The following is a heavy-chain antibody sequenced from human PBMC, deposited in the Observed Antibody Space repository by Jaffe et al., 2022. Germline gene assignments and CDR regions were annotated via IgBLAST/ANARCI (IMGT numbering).Heavy chain of an antibody. J-gene: IGHJ4*02. CDR1: GFTFSNAW. D-gene: IGHD3-3*01. CDR3: TTDGVDFWSGYSLPYFDY. Sequence: EVQLVESGGGLVKPGGSLRLSCAASGFTFSNAWMSWVRQAPGKGLEWVGRIKSKTDGGTTDYAAPVKGRFTISRDDSKNTLYLQMNSLKTEDTAVYYCTTDGVDFWSGYSLPYFDYWGQGTLVTVSS. V-gene: IGHV3-15*01. CDR2: IKSKTDGGTT.